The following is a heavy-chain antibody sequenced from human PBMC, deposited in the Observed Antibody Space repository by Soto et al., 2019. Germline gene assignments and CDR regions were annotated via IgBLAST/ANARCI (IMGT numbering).Heavy chain of an antibody. CDR2: INGDGSSR. D-gene: IGHD3-9*01. J-gene: IGHJ2*01. CDR3: AIDFDGYLDA. CDR1: GFTASNFW. Sequence: VESGGGVFQPGGSLRLSCAASGFTASNFWMHWVRQAPGKGLVWVARINGDGSSRTYADSVKGRLTISRDNARNRVYRDMKSLRGEDTAVYYCAIDFDGYLDAWGRGTLVTVSS. V-gene: IGHV3-74*03.